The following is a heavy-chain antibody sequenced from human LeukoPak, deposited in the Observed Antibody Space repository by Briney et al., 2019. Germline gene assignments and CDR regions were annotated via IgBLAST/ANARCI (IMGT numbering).Heavy chain of an antibody. Sequence: ASVKVSCKASGYTFTGYYMHWVRQAPGQGLEWMGWISAYNGNTNYAQKLQGRVTMTTDTSTSTAYMELRSLRSDDTAVYYCARGYCGGDCYSHGMDVWGQGTTVTVSS. D-gene: IGHD2-21*02. CDR3: ARGYCGGDCYSHGMDV. CDR2: ISAYNGNT. V-gene: IGHV1-18*04. J-gene: IGHJ6*02. CDR1: GYTFTGYY.